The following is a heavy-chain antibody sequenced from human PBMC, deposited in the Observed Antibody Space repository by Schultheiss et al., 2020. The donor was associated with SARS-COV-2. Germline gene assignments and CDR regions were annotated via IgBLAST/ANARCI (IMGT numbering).Heavy chain of an antibody. V-gene: IGHV3-30-3*01. D-gene: IGHD2-15*01. J-gene: IGHJ4*02. Sequence: GGSMRLSCAASGFTFSGSAMHWVRQAPGKGLESVAVISYDGSNKYYADSVKGRFTISRDNSKNTLYLQMNSLRAEDTAVYYCARAVVVVAAIDYWGQGTLVTVSS. CDR1: GFTFSGSA. CDR2: ISYDGSNK. CDR3: ARAVVVVAAIDY.